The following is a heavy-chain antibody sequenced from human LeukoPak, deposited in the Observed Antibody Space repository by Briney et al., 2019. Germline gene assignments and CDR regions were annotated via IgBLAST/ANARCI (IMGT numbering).Heavy chain of an antibody. J-gene: IGHJ4*02. Sequence: GGSLRLSCAASGFTFSSYSMTWVRQAPGKGLEWVSSISSSSYIYYADSVKGQFTISRDNAKNSLYLQMNSLRAEDTAVYYCARRSGNSSGWYDFDYWGQGTLVTVSS. CDR3: ARRSGNSSGWYDFDY. CDR2: ISSSSYI. D-gene: IGHD6-19*01. CDR1: GFTFSSYS. V-gene: IGHV3-21*01.